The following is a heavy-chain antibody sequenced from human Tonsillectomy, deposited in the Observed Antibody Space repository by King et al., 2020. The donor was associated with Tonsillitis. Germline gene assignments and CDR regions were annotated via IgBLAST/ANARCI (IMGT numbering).Heavy chain of an antibody. CDR1: GGSISSYY. CDR2: IYTSGST. V-gene: IGHV4-4*07. D-gene: IGHD3-3*01. CDR3: ARDCDFWSGYYLYYGMDV. Sequence: VQLQESGPGLVKPSETLSLTCTVSGGSISSYYWSWIRQPAGKGLEWIGRIYTSGSTNYNPSLKSRVTMSVDTPKNQFSLKLSSVTAADTAVYYCARDCDFWSGYYLYYGMDVWGQGTTVTVSS. J-gene: IGHJ6*02.